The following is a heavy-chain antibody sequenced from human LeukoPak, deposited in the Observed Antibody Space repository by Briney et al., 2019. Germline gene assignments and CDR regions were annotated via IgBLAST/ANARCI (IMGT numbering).Heavy chain of an antibody. CDR3: ARGLVGTTGEQNWFDP. J-gene: IGHJ5*02. V-gene: IGHV4-4*07. D-gene: IGHD1-26*01. CDR2: VHTSGST. Sequence: PSETLSLTCTVSGGSISTYYWSWIRQPAGKGLEWIGRVHTSGSTNYNPSLKSRVTISVDNSKNQSSLKLSSVTAADTAIYYCARGLVGTTGEQNWFDPWGQGTLVTVSS. CDR1: GGSISTYY.